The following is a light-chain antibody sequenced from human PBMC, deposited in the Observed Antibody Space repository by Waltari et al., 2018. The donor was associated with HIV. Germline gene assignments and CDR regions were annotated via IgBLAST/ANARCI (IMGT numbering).Light chain of an antibody. CDR1: SSDVCGYNY. CDR3: NSYAGSNNVV. Sequence: QSALTQPPSASGSPGQSVTISCTGTSSDVCGYNYVSWYQQHPGKAPKLMIYEVSKRPSGVPDRFSGSKSGNTASLTVSGLQAEDEADYYCNSYAGSNNVVFGGGTKVTVL. CDR2: EVS. J-gene: IGLJ2*01. V-gene: IGLV2-8*01.